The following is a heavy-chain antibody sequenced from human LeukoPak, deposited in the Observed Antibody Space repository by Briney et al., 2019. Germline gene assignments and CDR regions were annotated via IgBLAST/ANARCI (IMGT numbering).Heavy chain of an antibody. Sequence: GRSLRLSCAASGFTFSSYAMHWVRQAPGKGLEWGAVISYDGSNKYYADSVKGRFTISRDNSKNTLYLQMNSLRAEDTAVYYCARDPGNIGSSWYLGWFDPWGQGTLVTVSS. J-gene: IGHJ5*02. D-gene: IGHD6-13*01. V-gene: IGHV3-30*04. CDR1: GFTFSSYA. CDR2: ISYDGSNK. CDR3: ARDPGNIGSSWYLGWFDP.